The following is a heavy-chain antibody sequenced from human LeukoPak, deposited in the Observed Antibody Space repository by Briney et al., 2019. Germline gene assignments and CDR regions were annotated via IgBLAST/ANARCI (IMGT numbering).Heavy chain of an antibody. Sequence: GGSLRLSCAASGFTFSSYGMHWVRQAPGKGLEWVAVISYDGSNKYYADSVKGRFTISRDNSKNTLYLQMNSLRAEDTAVYYCAKDLSRYSSSWSFDYWGQGTLVIVSS. CDR1: GFTFSSYG. V-gene: IGHV3-30*18. CDR3: AKDLSRYSSSWSFDY. CDR2: ISYDGSNK. D-gene: IGHD6-13*01. J-gene: IGHJ4*02.